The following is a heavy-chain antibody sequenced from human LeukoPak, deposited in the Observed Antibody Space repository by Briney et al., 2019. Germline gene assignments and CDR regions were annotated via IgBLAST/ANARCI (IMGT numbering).Heavy chain of an antibody. D-gene: IGHD1-26*01. CDR1: GGSISSGSYY. J-gene: IGHJ5*02. V-gene: IGHV4-61*02. Sequence: PSETLSLTCTVSGGSISSGSYYWSWIRQPAGKGLEWIGRIYTSGSTNYNPSLKSRVTISVDTSKNQFSLKLSSVTAADTAVYYCARVLAQWATTRGWFDPWGQGTLVTVSS. CDR2: IYTSGST. CDR3: ARVLAQWATTRGWFDP.